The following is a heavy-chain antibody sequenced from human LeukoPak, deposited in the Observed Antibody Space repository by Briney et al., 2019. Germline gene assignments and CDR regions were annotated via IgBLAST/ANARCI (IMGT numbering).Heavy chain of an antibody. V-gene: IGHV1-46*01. J-gene: IGHJ3*02. D-gene: IGHD3-22*01. CDR3: AKKWSGDYDSSGVNDAFDI. Sequence: ASVKVSCKASGDSFTSYYMHWVRQAPGQGLEWMGIINPSGGSTSYAQKFQGRVTMTRDMSTSTVYMELSNLRSEDTAVYYCAKKWSGDYDSSGVNDAFDIWGQGTMVTVSS. CDR1: GDSFTSYY. CDR2: INPSGGST.